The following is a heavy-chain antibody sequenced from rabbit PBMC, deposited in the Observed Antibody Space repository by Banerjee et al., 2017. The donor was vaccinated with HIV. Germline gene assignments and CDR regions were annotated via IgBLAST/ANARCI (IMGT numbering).Heavy chain of an antibody. J-gene: IGHJ4*01. V-gene: IGHV1S45*01. CDR3: ARDLAGVIGWNFGL. CDR2: IVSGSSATT. Sequence: QEQLVESGGGLVTLGGSLALSCKVSGIDFSSYGISWVRQAPGKGLEWIACIVSGSSATTYYASWAKGRFTSSRTSSTTVTLQMTSLTAADTATYFCARDLAGVIGWNFGLWGQGTLVTVS. D-gene: IGHD4-1*01. CDR1: GIDFSSYG.